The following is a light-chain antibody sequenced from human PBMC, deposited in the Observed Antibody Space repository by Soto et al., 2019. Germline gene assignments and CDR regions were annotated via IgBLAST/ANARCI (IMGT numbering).Light chain of an antibody. J-gene: IGKJ2*01. CDR1: QSVYTY. V-gene: IGKV1-5*03. Sequence: DIQMTQSPSTLSVSVGDRVTNTCRASQSVYTYLAWYQHKPGEAPNLLIYRASNLRNGVPSRFSGSGSGTEFTLAISSLQPDDFATYYCQQYRDYPFTFGQGTK. CDR2: RAS. CDR3: QQYRDYPFT.